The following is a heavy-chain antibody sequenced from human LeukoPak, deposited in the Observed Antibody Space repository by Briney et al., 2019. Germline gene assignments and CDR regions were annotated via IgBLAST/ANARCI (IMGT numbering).Heavy chain of an antibody. CDR1: GFTFSSYG. Sequence: GGSLRLSCAASGFTFSSYGMSWVRQAPGKGLEWVANIKQDGSEKYYVDSVKGRFTISRDNAKNSLYLQMNSLRAEDTAVYYCARVESSSWLHYYYYYYMDVWGKGTTVTISS. V-gene: IGHV3-7*01. CDR2: IKQDGSEK. D-gene: IGHD6-13*01. CDR3: ARVESSSWLHYYYYYYMDV. J-gene: IGHJ6*03.